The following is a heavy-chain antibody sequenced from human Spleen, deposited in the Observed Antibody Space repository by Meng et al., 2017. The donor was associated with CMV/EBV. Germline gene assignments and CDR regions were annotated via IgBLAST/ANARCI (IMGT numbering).Heavy chain of an antibody. V-gene: IGHV1-2*02. CDR1: GYTFTAHY. Sequence: ASVKVSCKASGYTFTAHYFHWVRQAPGQGLEWMGWIHPNSGGTNYAQKFQGRVTMTRDTSISTAYMELSRLRSDDTAVYYCARGGGVRGNYYYYGMDVWGQGTTVTVSS. J-gene: IGHJ6*02. CDR3: ARGGGVRGNYYYYGMDV. CDR2: IHPNSGGT. D-gene: IGHD3-10*01.